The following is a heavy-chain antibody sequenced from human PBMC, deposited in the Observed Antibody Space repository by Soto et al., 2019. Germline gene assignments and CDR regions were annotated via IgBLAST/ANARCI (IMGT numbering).Heavy chain of an antibody. V-gene: IGHV4-31*03. CDR3: ARADYGAFDI. CDR1: GGSISSGGYY. D-gene: IGHD4-17*01. CDR2: IYYSGST. Sequence: SETLSLTCTVSGGSISSGGYYWSWIRQHPGKGLEWIGYIYYSGSTYYNPSLKSRVTISVDTSKNQFSLKLSSVTAADTAVYYCARADYGAFDIWGQGTMVTVSS. J-gene: IGHJ3*02.